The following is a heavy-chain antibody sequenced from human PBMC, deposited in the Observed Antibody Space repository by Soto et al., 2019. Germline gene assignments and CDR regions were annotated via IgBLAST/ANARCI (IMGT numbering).Heavy chain of an antibody. CDR1: GYTFTSYG. J-gene: IGHJ6*02. CDR2: ISAYNGNT. Sequence: GASVKVSCKASGYTFTSYGISWVRQAPGQGLEWMGWISAYNGNTNYAQKLQGRVTMTTDTSTSTAYMELRSLRSDDTAVYYCARDNDCSGGSCYYYYYGMDVWGQGTTVTVSS. CDR3: ARDNDCSGGSCYYYYYGMDV. V-gene: IGHV1-18*01. D-gene: IGHD2-15*01.